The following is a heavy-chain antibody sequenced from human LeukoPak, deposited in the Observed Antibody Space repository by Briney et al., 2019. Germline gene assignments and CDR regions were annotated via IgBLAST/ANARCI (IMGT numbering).Heavy chain of an antibody. CDR3: ARRWDYGSGHFDY. Sequence: SVKVSCKASGGTFSSYAISWVRQAPGQGLEWMGGIIPIFGTANYAQKFQGRVTITADESTSTAYMELSSLRSEDTAVYYCARRWDYGSGHFDYWGQGTLVTVSS. CDR2: IIPIFGTA. D-gene: IGHD3-10*01. V-gene: IGHV1-69*13. CDR1: GGTFSSYA. J-gene: IGHJ4*02.